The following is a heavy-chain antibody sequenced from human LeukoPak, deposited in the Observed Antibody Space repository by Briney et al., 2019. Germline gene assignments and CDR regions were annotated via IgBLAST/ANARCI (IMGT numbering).Heavy chain of an antibody. CDR3: ARGVVEMATTDAFDI. D-gene: IGHD5-24*01. CDR1: GYSFTSYW. CDR2: IYPGDSDT. J-gene: IGHJ3*02. Sequence: GESLQISCKGSGYSFTSYWIGWVRQIPGKGLEWMGIIYPGDSDTRYSPSFQGQVTISAGKSISTAYLQWSSLKASDTAMYYCARGVVEMATTDAFDIWGQGTMVTVYS. V-gene: IGHV5-51*01.